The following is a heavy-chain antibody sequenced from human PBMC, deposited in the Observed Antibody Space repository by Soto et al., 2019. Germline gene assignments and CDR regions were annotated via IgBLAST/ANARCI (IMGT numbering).Heavy chain of an antibody. CDR3: ARDYDSSYFFSFGY. CDR1: GGSISSGNYY. D-gene: IGHD3-22*01. CDR2: IYSTGGT. Sequence: SETLSLTCTVSGGSISSGNYYWSWVRQHPGKGLEWIGYIYSTGGTYYNPSLKSRLTVSVDTSKNQFSLKLSSVTAADTAVYYCARDYDSSYFFSFGYWGQGTLVTVSS. V-gene: IGHV4-31*03. J-gene: IGHJ4*02.